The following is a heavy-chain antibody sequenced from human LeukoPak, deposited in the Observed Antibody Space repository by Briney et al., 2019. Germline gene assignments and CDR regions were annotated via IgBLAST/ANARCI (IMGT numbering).Heavy chain of an antibody. CDR2: IYHSGST. D-gene: IGHD2-2*01. CDR3: AASVVVPAAMIRFDP. J-gene: IGHJ5*02. CDR1: GYSISSGYY. Sequence: SETLSLTCAVSGYSISSGYYWGWIRQPPGKGLEWIGSIYHSGSTYYNPSLKSRVTISVDTSKNQFSLKLSSVTAADTAVYDCAASVVVPAAMIRFDPWGQGTLVTVSS. V-gene: IGHV4-38-2*01.